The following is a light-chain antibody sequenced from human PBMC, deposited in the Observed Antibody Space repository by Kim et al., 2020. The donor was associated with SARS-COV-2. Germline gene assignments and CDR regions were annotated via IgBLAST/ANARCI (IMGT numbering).Light chain of an antibody. J-gene: IGKJ5*01. CDR2: GAS. V-gene: IGKV1-17*01. Sequence: DIQMTQSPSFLSASVGDRVTITCRASQDIRNDLGWYQQNPGRAPKRLIYGASSLQGGVPSRFSGSGSGTEFTLTISSLQPEDFATYFCLQHNTYPITFGQGTRLEIK. CDR3: LQHNTYPIT. CDR1: QDIRND.